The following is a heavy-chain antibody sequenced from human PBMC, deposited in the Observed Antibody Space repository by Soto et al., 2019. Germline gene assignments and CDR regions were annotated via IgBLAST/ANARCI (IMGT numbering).Heavy chain of an antibody. CDR1: GFSFSRFA. Sequence: GGSLRLSCAASGFSFSRFAIHWVRQAPGKGLEWVAVISKDGSVIYYADSVKGRFTISRDNSKSSLFLQVNSLRAEDTAVYYCVRGTAMAHDAFDIWGQGTMVTVSS. J-gene: IGHJ3*02. CDR3: VRGTAMAHDAFDI. D-gene: IGHD5-18*01. CDR2: ISKDGSVI. V-gene: IGHV3-30-3*01.